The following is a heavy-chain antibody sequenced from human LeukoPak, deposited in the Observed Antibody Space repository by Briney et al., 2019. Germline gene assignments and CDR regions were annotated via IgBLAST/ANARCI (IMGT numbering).Heavy chain of an antibody. CDR3: ARGSTYYDSSGQVPFDY. Sequence: GGSLRLSCAASGFTFSTYSMNWVRQALGKGLEWVSYISSSSSTIYYADSVKGRFTISRDNAKNSLYLQMNSLRAEDTAVYYCARGSTYYDSSGQVPFDYWGQGTLVTVSS. J-gene: IGHJ4*02. CDR2: ISSSSSTI. D-gene: IGHD3-22*01. CDR1: GFTFSTYS. V-gene: IGHV3-48*01.